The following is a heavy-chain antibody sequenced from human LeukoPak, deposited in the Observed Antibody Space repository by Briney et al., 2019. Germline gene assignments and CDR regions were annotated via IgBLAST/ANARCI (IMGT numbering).Heavy chain of an antibody. CDR1: GFTVSSNY. CDR2: SGGTT. D-gene: IGHD2-2*01. CDR3: ARSTVAQGYCSSPSCPLIY. V-gene: IGHV3-53*01. J-gene: IGHJ4*02. Sequence: GGSLRLSCAASGFTVSSNYMTWVRQAPGKGLEWVSYSGGTTYYADSVKGRFTISRDNSKNTLYLQMSSLRAEDTAVYYCARSTVAQGYCSSPSCPLIYWGQGTLVTVSS.